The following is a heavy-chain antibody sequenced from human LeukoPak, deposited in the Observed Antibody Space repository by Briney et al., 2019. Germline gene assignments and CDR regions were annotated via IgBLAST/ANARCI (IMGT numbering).Heavy chain of an antibody. J-gene: IGHJ6*02. Sequence: SETLSLTCSVSGGSLSSSSYYWGWIRQPPGKGLEWIGYIYNIGSTNYNPSLKSRVTISVDTSKNQFSLKLSSVTAADTAVYYCARHLPSGSYNYYGMDVWGQGTTVTVSS. CDR1: GGSLSSSSYY. CDR2: IYNIGST. V-gene: IGHV4-61*05. CDR3: ARHLPSGSYNYYGMDV. D-gene: IGHD1-26*01.